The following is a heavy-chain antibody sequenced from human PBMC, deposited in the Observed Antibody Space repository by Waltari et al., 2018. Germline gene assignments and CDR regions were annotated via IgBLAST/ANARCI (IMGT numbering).Heavy chain of an antibody. J-gene: IGHJ4*02. CDR3: ARVHSLGQYDTSGAESNFDH. CDR2: IGAVTST. D-gene: IGHD3-22*01. Sequence: EVQLLESGGGLVQPGGSLRLPCAASGFSFRSFGLSWVRQAPGKGLEWVSAIGAVTSTYYADSVKGRFTISRDNSKNTLFLQMNSLRAEDTAIYYCARVHSLGQYDTSGAESNFDHWGQGALVTVSS. V-gene: IGHV3-23*01. CDR1: GFSFRSFG.